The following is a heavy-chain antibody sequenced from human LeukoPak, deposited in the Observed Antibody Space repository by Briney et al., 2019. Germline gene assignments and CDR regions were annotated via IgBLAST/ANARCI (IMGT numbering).Heavy chain of an antibody. CDR3: ARRSGGTGTTLGY. CDR2: MNPNSGNT. Sequence: ASVTVSFTASGYTFNIYDINWVRQATGQGLEWMAWMNPNSGNTAYSQKFQGRVTITRNTSISTTYMELSGLGSEDTAVYYCARRSGGTGTTLGYWGQGTLVTVSS. CDR1: GYTFNIYD. J-gene: IGHJ4*02. D-gene: IGHD1-1*01. V-gene: IGHV1-8*03.